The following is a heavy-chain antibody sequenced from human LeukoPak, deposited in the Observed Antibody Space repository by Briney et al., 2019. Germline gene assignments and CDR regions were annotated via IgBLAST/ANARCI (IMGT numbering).Heavy chain of an antibody. CDR1: GGSFSGYY. J-gene: IGHJ4*02. V-gene: IGHV4-34*01. CDR3: ARELAWPQFDS. Sequence: SETLSLTCAVYGGSFSGYYWSWIRQPPGKGLEWIGEINHSGSTNYNPSLKSRVTISVDTSKNQFSLKLSSVTAADTAVYYCARELAWPQFDSWGQGTLVTVSP. CDR2: INHSGST.